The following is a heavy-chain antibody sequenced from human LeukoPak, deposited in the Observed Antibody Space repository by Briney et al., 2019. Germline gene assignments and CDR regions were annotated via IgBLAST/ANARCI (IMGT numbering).Heavy chain of an antibody. V-gene: IGHV4-39*07. J-gene: IGHJ5*02. D-gene: IGHD3-22*01. CDR1: GGSISSSSYY. CDR3: ARDSRDSGYYGDWFDP. CDR2: IYYSGST. Sequence: SETLSLTCTVSGGSISSSSYYWGWIRQPPGKGLEWIGSIYYSGSTYYSPSLKSRVTISVDTSKNQFSLKLSSVTAADTAVYYCARDSRDSGYYGDWFDPWGQGTLVTVSS.